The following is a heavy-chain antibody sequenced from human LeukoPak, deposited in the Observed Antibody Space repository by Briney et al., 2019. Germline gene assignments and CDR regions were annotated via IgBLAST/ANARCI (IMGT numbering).Heavy chain of an antibody. V-gene: IGHV4-31*03. CDR2: IYYSGST. Sequence: SQTLSLTCTVSGVSISSGGYYWSWIRQHPGKGLEWIGYIYYSGSTYYNPSLKSRVTISVDTSKNQFSLKLSSVTAADTAVYYCARGPGYGGFDYWGQGTLVTVSS. CDR1: GVSISSGGYY. CDR3: ARGPGYGGFDY. D-gene: IGHD4-23*01. J-gene: IGHJ4*02.